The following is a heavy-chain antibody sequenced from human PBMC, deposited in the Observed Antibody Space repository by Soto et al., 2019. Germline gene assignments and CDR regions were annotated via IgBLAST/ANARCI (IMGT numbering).Heavy chain of an antibody. D-gene: IGHD4-4*01. Sequence: EVQLVESGGDLVQPGGSLRLSCAASGFTFSSYDMHWVRQATGKGLEWVSAIGTAGDTYYPGSVKGRFTISRENAKNSLYLQMNSLRAEDTAVYYCARLTVTPYYYYGMDVWGQGTTVTVSS. J-gene: IGHJ6*02. V-gene: IGHV3-13*01. CDR1: GFTFSSYD. CDR3: ARLTVTPYYYYGMDV. CDR2: IGTAGDT.